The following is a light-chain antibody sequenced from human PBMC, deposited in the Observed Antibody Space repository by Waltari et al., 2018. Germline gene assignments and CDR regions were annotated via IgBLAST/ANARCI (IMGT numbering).Light chain of an antibody. Sequence: SYVLAQPPSVSVAPGKTARITCGGDDTGRKRVQWDQQKSGQAPVLVIYDEIDRPSGIPDRFSGSNSGDTATLTITRVAAGDEADYYCQVWDTSRDHWVFGGGTKLTVL. J-gene: IGLJ3*02. CDR1: DTGRKR. V-gene: IGLV3-21*03. CDR3: QVWDTSRDHWV. CDR2: DEI.